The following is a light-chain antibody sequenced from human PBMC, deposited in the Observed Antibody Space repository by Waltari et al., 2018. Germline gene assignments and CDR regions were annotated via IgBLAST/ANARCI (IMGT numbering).Light chain of an antibody. V-gene: IGLV3-21*04. Sequence: YVLTQPPSVSVAPGNTATITCGGDDVGSYSVHWYQKKPGQAPVLVIFYDNDRPSGIPGRFSGSNSGNTATLTISWVEAEDEADYYCLVWHSTIDHQGVFGGGTKLTVL. CDR2: YDN. J-gene: IGLJ2*01. CDR3: LVWHSTIDHQGV. CDR1: DVGSYS.